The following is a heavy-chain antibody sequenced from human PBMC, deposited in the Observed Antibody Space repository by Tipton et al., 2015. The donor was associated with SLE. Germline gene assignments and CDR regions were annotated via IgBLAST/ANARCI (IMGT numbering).Heavy chain of an antibody. CDR3: AREGYSSGWYFDY. J-gene: IGHJ4*02. CDR2: IKQDGSEK. CDR1: GFTFSSYW. D-gene: IGHD6-19*01. V-gene: IGHV3-7*01. Sequence: SLRLSCAASGFTFSSYWMSWVRQAPGKGLEWVANIKQDGSEKFYVDSVKGRFTISRDNAKNSLYLQINRLRAEDTAVYYCAREGYSSGWYFDYRGQGTLVTVSS.